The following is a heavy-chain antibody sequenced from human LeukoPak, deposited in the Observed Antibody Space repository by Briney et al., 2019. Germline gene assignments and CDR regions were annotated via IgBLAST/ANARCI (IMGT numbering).Heavy chain of an antibody. CDR1: GYTFTSYD. CDR3: AREPLVATTTLDY. Sequence: ASVKVSCKASGYTFTSYDINWVRQATGQGLEWMGWVNPNSGNTGYAQKFQGRVTITRDTSASTAYMELSSLRPEDTALYYCAREPLVATTTLDYWGQGTLVTVSS. V-gene: IGHV1-8*01. D-gene: IGHD5-12*01. J-gene: IGHJ4*02. CDR2: VNPNSGNT.